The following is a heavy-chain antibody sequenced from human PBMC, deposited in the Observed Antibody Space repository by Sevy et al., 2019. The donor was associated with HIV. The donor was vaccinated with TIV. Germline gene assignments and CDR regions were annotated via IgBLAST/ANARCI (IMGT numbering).Heavy chain of an antibody. CDR2: ISGSGAST. CDR3: ARLFSCGGDCYYLDY. V-gene: IGHV3-23*01. CDR1: GFTFSNYA. D-gene: IGHD2-21*02. J-gene: IGHJ4*02. Sequence: GGSLRLSCIVSGFTFSNYAMSWVRLAPGKGLEWVSIISGSGASTYYADSVKVRFTISRDDFKNTLYLQMSSLRPEDTAVYFCARLFSCGGDCYYLDYWGQGALVTVSS.